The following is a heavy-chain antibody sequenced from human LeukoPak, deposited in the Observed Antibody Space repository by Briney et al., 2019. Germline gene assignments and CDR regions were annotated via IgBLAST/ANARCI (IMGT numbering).Heavy chain of an antibody. Sequence: ASVKVSCKVSGYTLTELSMHWVRQAPGKGLEWMGGFVPEDGESIYAQKFQGRVTMTEDTSTDTAYMELSSLRSEDTAVYYCATGLFFQVDTAMATVPYFDYWGQGTLVTVSS. V-gene: IGHV1-24*01. J-gene: IGHJ4*02. CDR2: FVPEDGES. CDR1: GYTLTELS. CDR3: ATGLFFQVDTAMATVPYFDY. D-gene: IGHD5-18*01.